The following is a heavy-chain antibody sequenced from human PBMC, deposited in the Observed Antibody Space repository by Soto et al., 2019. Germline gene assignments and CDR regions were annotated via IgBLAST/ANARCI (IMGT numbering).Heavy chain of an antibody. CDR2: ISATGGST. D-gene: IGHD3-16*01. CDR3: AKDRRAGGNSAFYFDF. CDR1: GFTFSKYW. J-gene: IGHJ4*02. Sequence: GGSLILSCAASGFTFSKYWMTWVRQAPGKGLEWVSLISATGGSTYYADSVKGRFTISRDNSHNTLYLQVHSLTAEDTAVYYCAKDRRAGGNSAFYFDFWGQGAQVTVSS. V-gene: IGHV3-23*01.